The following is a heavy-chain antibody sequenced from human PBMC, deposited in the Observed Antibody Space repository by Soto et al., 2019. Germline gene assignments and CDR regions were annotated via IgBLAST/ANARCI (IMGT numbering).Heavy chain of an antibody. D-gene: IGHD3-3*01. Sequence: ASVKVSCKVSGYTLTELSMHWVRQAPGKGLEWMGGFDPEDGETIYAQKFQGRVTMTEDTSTDTAYMELSSLRSEDTAVYYCATYTIFGVVYDAFAIWGQGTMVTVSS. CDR3: ATYTIFGVVYDAFAI. J-gene: IGHJ3*02. CDR2: FDPEDGET. V-gene: IGHV1-24*01. CDR1: GYTLTELS.